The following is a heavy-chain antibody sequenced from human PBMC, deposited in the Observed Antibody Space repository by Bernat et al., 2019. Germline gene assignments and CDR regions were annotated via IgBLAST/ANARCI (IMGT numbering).Heavy chain of an antibody. J-gene: IGHJ2*01. D-gene: IGHD6-19*01. Sequence: QVQLVQSGAEVKKPGASVKVSCKASGYTFTSYAMHWVRQAPGQRLEWMGWINAGNGNTKYSQKFQDRVTITRDTSASTAYMELSSLRSEDTAVYYCARGIAVAGYWYFDLWGRGTLVTVSS. CDR3: ARGIAVAGYWYFDL. V-gene: IGHV1-3*01. CDR1: GYTFTSYA. CDR2: INAGNGNT.